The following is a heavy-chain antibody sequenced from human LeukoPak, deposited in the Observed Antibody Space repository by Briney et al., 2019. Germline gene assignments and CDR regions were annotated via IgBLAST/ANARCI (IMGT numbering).Heavy chain of an antibody. CDR1: GYTFTSYA. Sequence: GASVKVSCKASGYTFTSYAMHWVRQAPGQRLEWMGWINAGNGNTKYSQKFQGRVTITRDTSASTAYMELSSLRSEDTAVYYCARNRRGGPAGPEYNWFDPWGQGTLVTVSS. CDR3: ARNRRGGPAGPEYNWFDP. V-gene: IGHV1-3*01. J-gene: IGHJ5*02. CDR2: INAGNGNT. D-gene: IGHD6-19*01.